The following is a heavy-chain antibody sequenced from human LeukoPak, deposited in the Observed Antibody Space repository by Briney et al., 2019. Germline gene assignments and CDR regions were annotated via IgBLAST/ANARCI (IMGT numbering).Heavy chain of an antibody. CDR3: ARDIVVVVAATSYFDY. CDR2: IKQDGSEK. Sequence: GGSLRLSCAASGFTFSSYWMSWVRQAPGKGLEWVANIKQDGSEKYYVDSVKGRFTTSRDNAKNSLYLQMNSLRAEDTAVYYCARDIVVVVAATSYFDYWGQGTLVTVSS. V-gene: IGHV3-7*04. D-gene: IGHD2-15*01. CDR1: GFTFSSYW. J-gene: IGHJ4*02.